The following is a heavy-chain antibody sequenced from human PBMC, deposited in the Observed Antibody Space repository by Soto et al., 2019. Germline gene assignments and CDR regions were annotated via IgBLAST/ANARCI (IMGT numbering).Heavy chain of an antibody. J-gene: IGHJ4*02. CDR3: AKDRGFRGGIMDY. V-gene: IGHV3-30*18. CDR1: GFTFSSYA. Sequence: GGSLRLPCAASGFTFSSYAMSWVRQAPGKGLEWVAVISYDGTNKYYADSVKGRFTISRDNSKNTLYLQMNSLRAEDTSIYYCAKDRGFRGGIMDYWGQGTLVTVSS. CDR2: ISYDGTNK. D-gene: IGHD3-16*01.